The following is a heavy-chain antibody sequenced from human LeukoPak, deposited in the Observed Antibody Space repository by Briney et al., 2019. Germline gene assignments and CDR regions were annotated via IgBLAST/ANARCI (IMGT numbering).Heavy chain of an antibody. Sequence: ASVKVSCKASGYTFTDYYIHWVRQAPGQGLEWMGRINPNSGGTNYAQKFQGRVTMTRDTSISTAYMELSSLRSDDTAVFYCARDIGSGYYYGYWGQGTLVTVSS. CDR1: GYTFTDYY. D-gene: IGHD3-22*01. CDR2: INPNSGGT. CDR3: ARDIGSGYYYGY. J-gene: IGHJ4*02. V-gene: IGHV1-2*06.